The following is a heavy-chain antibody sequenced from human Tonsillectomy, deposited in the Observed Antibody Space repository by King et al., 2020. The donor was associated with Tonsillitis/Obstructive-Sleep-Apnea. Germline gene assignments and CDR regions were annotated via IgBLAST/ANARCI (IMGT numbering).Heavy chain of an antibody. CDR3: ARDLGDGYNSGAFDI. CDR2: IYYSGST. Sequence: VQLQESGPGLVKPSETLSLTCTVSGGSISSYYWSWIRQPPGKGLEWIGYIYYSGSTNYNPSLKSRVTISVDTSKNQFSLKLSSVTAADTPVYYCARDLGDGYNSGAFDIWGQGTMVTVSS. J-gene: IGHJ3*02. CDR1: GGSISSYY. D-gene: IGHD5-24*01. V-gene: IGHV4-59*01.